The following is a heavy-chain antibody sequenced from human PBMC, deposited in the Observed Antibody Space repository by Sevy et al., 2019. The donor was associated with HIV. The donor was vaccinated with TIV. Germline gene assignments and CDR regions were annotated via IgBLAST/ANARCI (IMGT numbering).Heavy chain of an antibody. CDR2: IWDHGSKK. J-gene: IGHJ4*02. CDR1: GFTFRSYG. V-gene: IGHV3-33*01. D-gene: IGHD2-8*01. Sequence: GGSLRLSCAASGFTFRSYGMHWVRQAPGKGLGWVAVIWDHGSKKYYADSVKGRFTISRDNSKNTLYLQMNSLRAEDTAVYYCARGGYCTNNVCYGSIDYWGRGTLVTVSS. CDR3: ARGGYCTNNVCYGSIDY.